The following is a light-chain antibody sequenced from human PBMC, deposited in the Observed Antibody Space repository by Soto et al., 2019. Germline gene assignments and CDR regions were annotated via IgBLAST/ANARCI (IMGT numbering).Light chain of an antibody. CDR1: QSVSNT. Sequence: ELVLTQSPGTLSLSPGERATLSCRASQSVSNTYVAWYQHIPGQTPRLLIYDASTRAAGIPARFSGSGSGTEFTLTISSLQSEDFAVYYCQHYNTWPWTFGQGTKVDIK. CDR2: DAS. J-gene: IGKJ1*01. V-gene: IGKV3-15*01. CDR3: QHYNTWPWT.